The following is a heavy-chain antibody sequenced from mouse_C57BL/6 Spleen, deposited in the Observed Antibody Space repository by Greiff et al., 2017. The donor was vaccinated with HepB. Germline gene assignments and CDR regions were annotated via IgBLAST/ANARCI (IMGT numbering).Heavy chain of an antibody. CDR3: ARSYYSNFYYFDY. J-gene: IGHJ2*01. CDR1: GYTFTDYY. CDR2: INPNNGGT. Sequence: VQLQQSGPELVKPGASVKISCKASGYTFTDYYMNWVKQSHGKSLEWIGDINPNNGGTSYNQKFKGKATLTVDKSSSTAYMELRSLTSEDSAVYYCARSYYSNFYYFDYWGQGTTLTVSS. D-gene: IGHD2-5*01. V-gene: IGHV1-26*01.